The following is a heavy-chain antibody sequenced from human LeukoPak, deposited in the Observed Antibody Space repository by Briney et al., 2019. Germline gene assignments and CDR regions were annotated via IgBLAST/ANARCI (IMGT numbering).Heavy chain of an antibody. CDR1: GGTFSSYA. V-gene: IGHV1-69*13. CDR3: ALIVVVPAPTYGMDV. J-gene: IGHJ6*02. CDR2: IIPIFGTA. D-gene: IGHD2-2*01. Sequence: SVTVSCKASGGTFSSYAISWVRQAPGQGLEWMGGIIPIFGTANYAQKFQGRVTITADESTSTAYMELSSLRSEDTAVYYCALIVVVPAPTYGMDVWGQGTTVTVSS.